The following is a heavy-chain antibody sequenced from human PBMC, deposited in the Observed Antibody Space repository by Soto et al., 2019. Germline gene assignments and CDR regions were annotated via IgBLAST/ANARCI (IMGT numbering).Heavy chain of an antibody. Sequence: PGGSLRLSCAASGFTFSSYGMHWVRQAPGKGLEWVAVISYDGSNKYYADSVKGRFTISRDNSKNTLYLQMNSLRAEDTAVYYCAKDATIQWDAFDIWGQGTMVTVSS. V-gene: IGHV3-30*18. CDR2: ISYDGSNK. D-gene: IGHD5-12*01. CDR1: GFTFSSYG. CDR3: AKDATIQWDAFDI. J-gene: IGHJ3*02.